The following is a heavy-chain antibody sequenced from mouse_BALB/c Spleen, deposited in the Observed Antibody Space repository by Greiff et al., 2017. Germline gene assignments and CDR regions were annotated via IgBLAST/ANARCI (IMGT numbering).Heavy chain of an antibody. J-gene: IGHJ3*01. V-gene: IGHV5-17*02. Sequence: EVMLVESGGGLVQPGGSRKLSCAASGFTFSSFGMHWVRQAPEKGLEWVAYISSGSSTIYYADTVKGRFTITRDNPKNTLFLQMTSLRSEDTAMYYCARSVLRYPAWFAYWGQGTLVTVSA. D-gene: IGHD1-1*01. CDR2: ISSGSSTI. CDR1: GFTFSSFG. CDR3: ARSVLRYPAWFAY.